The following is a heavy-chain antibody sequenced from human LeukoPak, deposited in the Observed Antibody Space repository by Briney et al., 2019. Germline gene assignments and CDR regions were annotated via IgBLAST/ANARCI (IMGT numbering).Heavy chain of an antibody. D-gene: IGHD2-15*01. J-gene: IGHJ5*02. CDR1: GFTFSSYA. CDR3: AGVVCSGGSCYEDWFDP. Sequence: TGGSLRLSCAASGFTFSSYAMHWVRQAPGKGLEWVAVISYDGSNKYYADSVKGRFTISRDNSKNTLYLQMNSLRAEDTAVYYCAGVVCSGGSCYEDWFDPWGQGTLVTVSS. V-gene: IGHV3-30-3*01. CDR2: ISYDGSNK.